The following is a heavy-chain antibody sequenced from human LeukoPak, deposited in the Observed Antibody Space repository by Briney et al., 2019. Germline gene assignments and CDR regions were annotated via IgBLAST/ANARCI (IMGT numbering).Heavy chain of an antibody. CDR2: SNPHSDST. J-gene: IGHJ4*02. V-gene: IGHV1-46*01. D-gene: IGHD2-15*01. Sequence: GASVKVSCKTSGYTFTFYYIHWVRQAPGQALEWMEISNPHSDSTTYAQKFQGRVTMTRDRSTSTVYMELSSLRAEDTAVYFCARDGNCSGGSCHSFEYWGQGTLVTVSS. CDR3: ARDGNCSGGSCHSFEY. CDR1: GYTFTFYY.